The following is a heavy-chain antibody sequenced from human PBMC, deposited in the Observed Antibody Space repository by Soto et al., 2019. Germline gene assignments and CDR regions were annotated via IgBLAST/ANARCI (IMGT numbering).Heavy chain of an antibody. D-gene: IGHD3-22*01. Sequence: ASVKVSCKASGGTFSSYAISWVRQAPGQGLEWMGGIIPIFGTANYAQKFQGRVTITADESTCTAYMELSSLRSEDTAVYYCARDLRYYYDSSGSRPDPWGQGTLVTVSS. J-gene: IGHJ5*02. CDR3: ARDLRYYYDSSGSRPDP. V-gene: IGHV1-69*13. CDR1: GGTFSSYA. CDR2: IIPIFGTA.